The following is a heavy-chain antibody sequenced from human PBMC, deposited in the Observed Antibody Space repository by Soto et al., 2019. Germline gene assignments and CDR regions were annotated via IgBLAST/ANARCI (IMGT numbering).Heavy chain of an antibody. V-gene: IGHV3-48*01. J-gene: IGHJ4*02. Sequence: EVQLVESGGGLVQPGGSLRLSCAASGFTFGSYSMNWVRQAPGKGLEWVSYISSSSSTIYYADSVEGRFTISRDNAKNSLDLQINSLRAGDTAVYYCAKDGGYSYGPYDYWGQGPLVTVSS. CDR2: ISSSSSTI. CDR1: GFTFGSYS. CDR3: AKDGGYSYGPYDY. D-gene: IGHD5-18*01.